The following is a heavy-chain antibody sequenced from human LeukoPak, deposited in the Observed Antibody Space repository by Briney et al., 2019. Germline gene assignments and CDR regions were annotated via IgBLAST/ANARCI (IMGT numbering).Heavy chain of an antibody. CDR1: GFTFSSYG. D-gene: IGHD6-19*01. CDR3: ARGVAITWTGSYSSGWNDAFDI. V-gene: IGHV3-30*02. Sequence: GGSLRLSCAASGFTFSSYGMHWVRQAPGKGLEWVAFIRYDGSNKYYADSVKGRFTISRDNSKNTLHLQMDSLRAEDMAVYYCARGVAITWTGSYSSGWNDAFDIWGQGTMVTVS. J-gene: IGHJ3*02. CDR2: IRYDGSNK.